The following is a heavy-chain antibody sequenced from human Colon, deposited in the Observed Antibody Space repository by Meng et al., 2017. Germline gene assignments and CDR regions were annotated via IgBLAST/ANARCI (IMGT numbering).Heavy chain of an antibody. V-gene: IGHV7-4-1*01. J-gene: IGHJ4*02. CDR3: ATDGRLYDPNHVSSYFDY. CDR2: INTNTGNP. CDR1: GYTFTSYA. Sequence: VQLVHTGSDLRKPGASVKISCKASGYTFTSYAINWVRQAPGQGLEWMGWINTNTGNPTYAQGFTGRFVFSLDASVTTAYLQIDSLRAEDTAVYYCATDGRLYDPNHVSSYFDYWGQGSLVTVSS. D-gene: IGHD1-14*01.